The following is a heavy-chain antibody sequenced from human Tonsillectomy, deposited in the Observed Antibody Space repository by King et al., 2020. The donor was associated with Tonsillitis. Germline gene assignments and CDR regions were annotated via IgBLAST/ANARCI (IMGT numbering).Heavy chain of an antibody. CDR1: GCTFSKCN. Sequence: GGGVGGGGGGRRRAGAAAGCTFSKCNMKWVRQAPGKGLEWGSAISSTRRYKYYADSVKGRFTTSRDKARNSLFLQMTSLSGDDTALYYCARSAMGDWFDPWGQGTLVTVSS. CDR3: ARSAMGDWFDP. D-gene: IGHD2-8*01. V-gene: IGHV3-21*01. J-gene: IGHJ5*02. CDR2: ISSTRRYK.